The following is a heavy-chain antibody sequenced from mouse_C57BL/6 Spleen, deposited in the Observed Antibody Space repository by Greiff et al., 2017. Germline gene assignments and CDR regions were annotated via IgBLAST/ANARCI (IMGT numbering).Heavy chain of an antibody. J-gene: IGHJ2*01. V-gene: IGHV2-4*01. D-gene: IGHD2-4*01. CDR3: AKNRDYGGPYFDY. CDR1: GFSLTSYG. CDR2: IWSGGST. Sequence: QVHVKQSGPGLVQPSQSLSITCTVSGFSLTSYGVHWVRQPPGKGLEWLGVIWSGGSTDYNAAFISRRSISKDNSKSQVFFKMNSLQADDTDIYYCAKNRDYGGPYFDYWGQGTTLTVSS.